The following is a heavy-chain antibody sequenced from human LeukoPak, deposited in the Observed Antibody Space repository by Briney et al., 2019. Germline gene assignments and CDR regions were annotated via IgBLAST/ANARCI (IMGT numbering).Heavy chain of an antibody. V-gene: IGHV3-7*01. D-gene: IGHD2-2*01. CDR1: GFTFSAYW. CDR3: ARWHAAALNFDY. J-gene: IGHJ4*02. CDR2: IKQDGSEK. Sequence: GGSLRLSCAASGFTFSAYWMSWVRQAPGKGLEWVANIKQDGSEKYYVDSVKGRFTTSRDNAKNSLYLQMNSLRAEDTAVYYCARWHAAALNFDYWGQGTLVTVSS.